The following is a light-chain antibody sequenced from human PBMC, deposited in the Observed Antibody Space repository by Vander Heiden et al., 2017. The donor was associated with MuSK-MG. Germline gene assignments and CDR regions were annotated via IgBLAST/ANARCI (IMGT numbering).Light chain of an antibody. CDR1: SLRTYY. J-gene: IGLJ2*01. Sequence: SSELTQDPAVSVALGQTVTITCHGDSLRTYYTSWYQQKPGQAPVLVIFAKDNRPSGIPDRFSGSSSGNTASLTLTGAQAEDEADYYCDSRDSSGNHLLFGGGTKLTVL. CDR2: AKD. V-gene: IGLV3-19*01. CDR3: DSRDSSGNHLL.